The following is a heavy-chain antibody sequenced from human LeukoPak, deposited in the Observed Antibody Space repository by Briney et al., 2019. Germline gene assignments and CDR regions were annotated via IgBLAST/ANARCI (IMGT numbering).Heavy chain of an antibody. J-gene: IGHJ6*03. CDR3: ATSGSYQTRYYYYYMDV. V-gene: IGHV5-51*01. CDR1: GYSFTSYW. Sequence: GESLKISCKGSGYSFTSYWIGWVRQMPGKGLEWMGIIYPGDSDTRYSPSFQAQGTISADQSISTAYLQWSSLKASDTAMYYCATSGSYQTRYYYYYMDVWGKGTTVTVSS. D-gene: IGHD1-26*01. CDR2: IYPGDSDT.